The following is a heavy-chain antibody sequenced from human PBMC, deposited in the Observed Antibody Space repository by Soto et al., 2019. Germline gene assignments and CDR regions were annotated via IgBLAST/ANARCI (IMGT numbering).Heavy chain of an antibody. D-gene: IGHD2-2*01. CDR1: GFTFSSYA. V-gene: IGHV3-23*01. CDR3: AKVTVVPAAIVKLGAFDI. CDR2: ISGSGGST. Sequence: PGGSLRLSCAASGFTFSSYAMSWVRQAPGKGLEWVSAISGSGGSTYYADSVKGRFTISRDNSKNTLYLQMNSLRAEDTAVYYCAKVTVVPAAIVKLGAFDIWGQGTMVTVSS. J-gene: IGHJ3*02.